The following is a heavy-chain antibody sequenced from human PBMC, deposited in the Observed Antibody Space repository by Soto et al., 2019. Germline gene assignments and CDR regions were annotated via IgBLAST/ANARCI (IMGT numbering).Heavy chain of an antibody. CDR2: IYYSGST. J-gene: IGHJ5*02. D-gene: IGHD3-10*01. CDR1: GGSISSGGYY. CDR3: ALGGSGSYNWFDP. V-gene: IGHV4-31*03. Sequence: QVQLEESGPGLVKPSQTLSLTCTVSGGSISSGGYYWSWIRQHPGKGLEWIGYIYYSGSTYYNPSLKSRVTISVDTSKNQFSLKLSSLTAADTAVYYCALGGSGSYNWFDPWGQGTLVTVSS.